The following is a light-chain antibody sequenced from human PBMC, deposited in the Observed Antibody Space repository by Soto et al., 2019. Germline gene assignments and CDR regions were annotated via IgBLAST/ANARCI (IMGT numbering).Light chain of an antibody. CDR2: AAS. Sequence: EIVLTQSPGTLSLSPGERATLSCRASQSVSSSYLAWYQQKPGQAPRLLIYAASSRATGIPDRFSGSGSGPAFTLTISRLEPEDFALYYCQQYDSSPVTFGQGTRLEMK. V-gene: IGKV3-20*01. J-gene: IGKJ5*01. CDR1: QSVSSSY. CDR3: QQYDSSPVT.